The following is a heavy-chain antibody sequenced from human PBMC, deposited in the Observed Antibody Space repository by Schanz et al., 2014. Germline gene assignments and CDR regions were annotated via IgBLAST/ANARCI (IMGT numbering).Heavy chain of an antibody. CDR3: AKDPSHGDYDYYFDY. CDR2: IYSGIGA. D-gene: IGHD3-22*01. CDR1: GFTVSSNH. V-gene: IGHV3-66*01. Sequence: EGQLAESGGGLVQPGGSLRLSCAVSGFTVSSNHMSWVRQALGKGLEWVSVIYSGIGAYYADSVKDRFTVSRDNSKNTLYLQMNSLRAEDTAVYYCAKDPSHGDYDYYFDYWGQGTLVTVSS. J-gene: IGHJ4*02.